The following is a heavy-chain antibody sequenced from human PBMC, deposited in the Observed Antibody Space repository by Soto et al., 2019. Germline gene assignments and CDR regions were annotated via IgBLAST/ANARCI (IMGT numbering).Heavy chain of an antibody. D-gene: IGHD6-13*01. J-gene: IGHJ5*02. CDR3: ARGGSSWYNWFDP. Sequence: ASVKVSCKASGYTFTRYAMHWVRQAPGQRLEWMGWINAGNGNTKYSQKLQGRVTITRDTSTSTAYMELRSLRSDDTAVYYCARGGSSWYNWFDPWGQGTLVTVSS. V-gene: IGHV1-3*01. CDR2: INAGNGNT. CDR1: GYTFTRYA.